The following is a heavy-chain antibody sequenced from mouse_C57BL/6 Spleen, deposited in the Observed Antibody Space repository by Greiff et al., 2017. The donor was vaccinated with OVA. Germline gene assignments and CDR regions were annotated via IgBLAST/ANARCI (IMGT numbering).Heavy chain of an antibody. CDR2: IDPSDSYT. V-gene: IGHV1-59*01. D-gene: IGHD1-1*01. J-gene: IGHJ1*03. CDR3: ARQYGSSPYWYFDV. CDR1: GYTFTSYW. Sequence: QVQLQQPGAELVRPGPSVKLSCKASGYTFTSYWMHWVKQRPGQSLEWIGVIDPSDSYTNYNQKFKGKATLTVDTSSSTAYMQLSSLTSEDSAVYYCARQYGSSPYWYFDVWGTGTTVTVSS.